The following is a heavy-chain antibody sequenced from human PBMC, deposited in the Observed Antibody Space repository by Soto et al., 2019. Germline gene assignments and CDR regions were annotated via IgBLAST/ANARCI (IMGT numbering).Heavy chain of an antibody. CDR3: ARTRLRFLEWSLDY. CDR1: GGSISSYY. D-gene: IGHD3-3*01. J-gene: IGHJ4*02. V-gene: IGHV4-59*01. Sequence: SETLSLTCTVSGGSISSYYWSWIRQPPGKGLEWIGYIYYSGSTNYNPSLKSRVTISVDTSKNQFSLKLSSVTAADTAVYYCARTRLRFLEWSLDYWGQGTLVTVSS. CDR2: IYYSGST.